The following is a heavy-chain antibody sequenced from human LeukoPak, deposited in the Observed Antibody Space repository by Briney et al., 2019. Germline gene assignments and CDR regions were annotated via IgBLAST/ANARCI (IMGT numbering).Heavy chain of an antibody. Sequence: SETLSLTCTVSGYSISSGYYWGWIRQPPGKGLEWIGSIYHSGSTYYNPSLKSRVTISVDTSKNQFSLKLSSVTAADTAVYYCARAYYDSSGYPNYYMDVWGKGTTVTVSS. V-gene: IGHV4-38-2*02. D-gene: IGHD3-22*01. J-gene: IGHJ6*03. CDR1: GYSISSGYY. CDR2: IYHSGST. CDR3: ARAYYDSSGYPNYYMDV.